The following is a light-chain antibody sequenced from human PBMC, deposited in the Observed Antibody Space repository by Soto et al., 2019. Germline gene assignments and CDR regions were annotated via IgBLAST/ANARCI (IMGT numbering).Light chain of an antibody. CDR2: KAS. J-gene: IGKJ4*01. Sequence: DIQLTQSPATLSASVGDRVTITCRASQSINGWLAWYQQKPGQAPNLLIYKASTLESGVPSRFSGSGSGTEFTLTISSLQPEDSATYYCQQVNSYPLTFGGGTKVDI. CDR1: QSINGW. CDR3: QQVNSYPLT. V-gene: IGKV1-5*03.